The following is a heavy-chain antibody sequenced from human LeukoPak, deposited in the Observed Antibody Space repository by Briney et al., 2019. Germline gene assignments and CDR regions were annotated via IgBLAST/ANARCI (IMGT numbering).Heavy chain of an antibody. CDR2: INPSGGGT. V-gene: IGHV1-46*01. Sequence: GASVKVSCKASGYTFTSYYMHWVRQASGQGLEWMGIINPSGGGTSYAQKFQGRVTMTRDTSTSTVYMELSSLRSEDTAVYYCARGGTVPPPSRYYGMDVWGQGTTVTVSS. CDR1: GYTFTSYY. J-gene: IGHJ6*02. CDR3: ARGGTVPPPSRYYGMDV. D-gene: IGHD4-17*01.